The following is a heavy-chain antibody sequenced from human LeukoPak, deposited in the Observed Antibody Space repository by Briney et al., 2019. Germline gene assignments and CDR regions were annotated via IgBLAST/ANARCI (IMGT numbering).Heavy chain of an antibody. CDR3: ARSGHCSGTSCYAEGLDY. CDR1: GYTFTGYY. J-gene: IGHJ4*02. Sequence: GASVKVSCKASGYTFTGYYMHWVRQALGQGLEWMGWINPNSGGTNYAQKFQGRVTMTRDTSTSTAYMELRSLRSDDTAVYYCARSGHCSGTSCYAEGLDYWGQGTLVTVSS. V-gene: IGHV1-2*02. D-gene: IGHD2-2*01. CDR2: INPNSGGT.